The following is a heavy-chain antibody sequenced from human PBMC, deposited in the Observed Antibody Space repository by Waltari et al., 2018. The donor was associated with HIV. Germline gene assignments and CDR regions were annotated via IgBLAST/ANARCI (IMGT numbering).Heavy chain of an antibody. V-gene: IGHV4-34*02. Sequence: VQLEQWGGGLLKTAETLSLTCAVYGGSLKGFSWTWIRQSPQKGLEWIGEVSHSGATAYHPSLKGRATVSLDTAKNQFSLNLKSLTAADSALYFCSRGRQPYSGLLTGYTFYFDFWSQGSRVVVSS. J-gene: IGHJ4*02. CDR3: SRGRQPYSGLLTGYTFYFDF. CDR2: VSHSGAT. CDR1: GGSLKGFS. D-gene: IGHD2-21*01.